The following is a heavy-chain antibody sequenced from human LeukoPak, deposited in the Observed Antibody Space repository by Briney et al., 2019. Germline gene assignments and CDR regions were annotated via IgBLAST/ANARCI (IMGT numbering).Heavy chain of an antibody. Sequence: SETLSLTCTVSGDFITGSTYYWGWIRQPPGQGLEWIGSMYYSGSTYSNPSLRSPVTMSADTSKNQFSLNLKSVTAADTAVYYCARQYYDSTGYYYFDYWGQGTLVTVSS. CDR2: MYYSGST. CDR3: ARQYYDSTGYYYFDY. J-gene: IGHJ4*02. CDR1: GDFITGSTYY. V-gene: IGHV4-39*01. D-gene: IGHD3-22*01.